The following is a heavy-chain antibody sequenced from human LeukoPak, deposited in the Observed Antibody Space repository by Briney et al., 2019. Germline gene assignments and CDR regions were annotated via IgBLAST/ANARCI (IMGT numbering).Heavy chain of an antibody. J-gene: IGHJ3*02. CDR3: ARDVKNNWNYGLI. Sequence: QVQLQESGPGLVKPSETLSLTCAVSGYSISSGYYWGWIRQPPGKGLEWIGSIYHSGSTYYNPSLKSRVTISVDTSKNQFSLKLSSVTAADTAVYYCARDVKNNWNYGLIWGQGTMVTVSS. CDR1: GYSISSGYY. V-gene: IGHV4-38-2*02. D-gene: IGHD1-7*01. CDR2: IYHSGST.